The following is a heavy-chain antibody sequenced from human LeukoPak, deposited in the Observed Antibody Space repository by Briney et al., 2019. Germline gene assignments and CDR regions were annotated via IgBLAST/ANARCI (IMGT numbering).Heavy chain of an antibody. J-gene: IGHJ4*02. CDR2: ISGSGPST. V-gene: IGHV3-23*01. CDR3: ARIRGAYYDFWSGYVDY. D-gene: IGHD3-3*01. Sequence: GGSLRLSCAASGFTFQNYAMSWVRQAPGKGLEWASSISGSGPSTDYADSVKGRFTISRDNSKNTLYLQMNSLRAEDTAVYYCARIRGAYYDFWSGYVDYWGQGTLVTVSS. CDR1: GFTFQNYA.